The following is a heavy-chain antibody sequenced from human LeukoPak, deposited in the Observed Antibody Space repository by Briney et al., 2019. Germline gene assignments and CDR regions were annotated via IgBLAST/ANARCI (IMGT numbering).Heavy chain of an antibody. CDR2: ICYSGST. Sequence: SETLSLTCTVSGGSTSSFYWSWIRQPPGKGLEWVGYICYSGSTHYNPSLKGRVTISRATSGNQWSLKLTSVTAADTALYCGARDPKWRATTGTTAAFDIWGQGTMVTVSS. J-gene: IGHJ3*02. CDR3: ARDPKWRATTGTTAAFDI. CDR1: GGSTSSFY. D-gene: IGHD1-7*01. V-gene: IGHV4-59*01.